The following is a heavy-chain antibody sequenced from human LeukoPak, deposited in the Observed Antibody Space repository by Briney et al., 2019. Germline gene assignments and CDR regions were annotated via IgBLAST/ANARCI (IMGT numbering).Heavy chain of an antibody. V-gene: IGHV7-4-1*02. CDR1: GCTLTNYA. Sequence: GASVKVSCKASGCTLTNYAMHWVRQAPGQGLEWMGWINTNTGNPTYAQGFTGRFVFSLDTSVDTAYLQISSLKAEDTAVYYCATNGDPRYFEYWGQGTLVTVSS. CDR2: INTNTGNP. D-gene: IGHD4-17*01. CDR3: ATNGDPRYFEY. J-gene: IGHJ4*02.